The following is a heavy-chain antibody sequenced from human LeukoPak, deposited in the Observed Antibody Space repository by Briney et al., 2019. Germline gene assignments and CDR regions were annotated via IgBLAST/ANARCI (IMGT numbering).Heavy chain of an antibody. CDR3: AREGRGYSYGQVESWFDP. V-gene: IGHV1-69*05. CDR1: GGTFISYA. CDR2: IIPIFGTA. D-gene: IGHD5-18*01. Sequence: ASVKVSCKASGGTFISYAISWVRQAPGQGLEWMGRIIPIFGTANYAQKFQGRVTITTDESTSTANMELSSLRSEDTAVYYCAREGRGYSYGQVESWFDPWGQGTLVTVSS. J-gene: IGHJ5*02.